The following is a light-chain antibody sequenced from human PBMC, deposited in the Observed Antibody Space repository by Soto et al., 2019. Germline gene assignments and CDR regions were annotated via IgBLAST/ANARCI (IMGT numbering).Light chain of an antibody. V-gene: IGKV1-33*01. Sequence: DIQMTQSPSSLSASVGDRVTITCQASQDISNYLNWYQQKPGKAPKLLIYDASNLETGVPSRFSGSGSGTDFTLTISSLQPEDIATYYCQQYDNLPPTLGQGTRLEIK. CDR2: DAS. CDR1: QDISNY. CDR3: QQYDNLPPT. J-gene: IGKJ5*01.